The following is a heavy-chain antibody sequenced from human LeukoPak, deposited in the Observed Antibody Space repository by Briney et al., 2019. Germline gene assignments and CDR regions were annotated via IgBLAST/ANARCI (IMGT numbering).Heavy chain of an antibody. CDR2: INSDGSST. D-gene: IGHD6-19*01. CDR1: GFTFSSYW. J-gene: IGHJ2*01. Sequence: GGSLRLSCAASGFTFSSYWMHWVRQAPGKGLVWVSRINSDGSSTSYADSVKGRFTISRDNAKNTLYLQMNSLRAEDTAVYYCARGSRAVRWYFDLWGRGTLVTVSS. V-gene: IGHV3-74*01. CDR3: ARGSRAVRWYFDL.